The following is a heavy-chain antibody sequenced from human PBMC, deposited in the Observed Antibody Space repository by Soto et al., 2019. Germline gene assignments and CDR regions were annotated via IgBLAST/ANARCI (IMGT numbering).Heavy chain of an antibody. V-gene: IGHV2-5*02. J-gene: IGHJ4*02. D-gene: IGHD3-22*01. CDR2: ISCDDDQ. Sequence: QITLKESGPTLVKPTQPLTLTCTFSGSSLSTSGVGVGWIRQPPGKALEWLALISCDDDQRYSPSLKSRLTITKDTSKNQLVLTMTNMDPVDTATYYCAHSTYYDSRGYYYPFDYWGQGTLVTVSS. CDR1: GSSLSTSGVG. CDR3: AHSTYYDSRGYYYPFDY.